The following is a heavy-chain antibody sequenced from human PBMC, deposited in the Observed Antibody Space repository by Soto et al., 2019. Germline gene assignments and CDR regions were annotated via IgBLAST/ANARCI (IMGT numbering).Heavy chain of an antibody. D-gene: IGHD1-1*01. CDR1: GGTFSGYA. V-gene: IGHV1-69*01. CDR2: SIPIFGIT. CDR3: AIDPRSITGTTSSEDFQH. J-gene: IGHJ1*01. Sequence: QAQLMQSGAEVKEPGSSVKISCKASGGTFSGYAISWVRQAPGQGLEWLGGSIPIFGITNYAQKFQNRLTIAADESSATVYMDLRSLTSEDSAIYYCAIDPRSITGTTSSEDFQHWGQGTLVSVS.